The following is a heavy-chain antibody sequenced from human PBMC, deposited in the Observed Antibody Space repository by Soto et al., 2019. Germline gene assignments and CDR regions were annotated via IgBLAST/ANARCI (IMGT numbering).Heavy chain of an antibody. V-gene: IGHV3-23*01. J-gene: IGHJ4*02. CDR1: GFTFSSYA. CDR3: AKAGRMRQLVHPCHY. D-gene: IGHD6-13*01. CDR2: ISGSGGST. Sequence: PGGSLRLSCAASGFTFSSYAMSWVRQAPGKGLEWVSAISGSGGSTYYADSVKGRFTISRDNSKNTLYLQVNSLRAEDTAVYYCAKAGRMRQLVHPCHYWGQGTLVTVSS.